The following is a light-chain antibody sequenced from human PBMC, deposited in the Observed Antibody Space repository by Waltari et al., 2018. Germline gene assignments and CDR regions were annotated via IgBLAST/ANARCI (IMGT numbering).Light chain of an antibody. V-gene: IGKV1-5*03. J-gene: IGKJ1*01. CDR3: LQYNSYPWT. CDR2: KAS. Sequence: DIQVTQSPSTLSASVGDRVTITCRASQSIVVWLAWYQQKPGKAPRLLIYKASHLESGVPSRFSGSASGTAFTLTISSLQADDFATYYCLQYNSYPWTFGQGTTVEIK. CDR1: QSIVVW.